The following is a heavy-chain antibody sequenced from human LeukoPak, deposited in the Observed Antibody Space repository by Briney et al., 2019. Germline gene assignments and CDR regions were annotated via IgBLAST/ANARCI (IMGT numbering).Heavy chain of an antibody. Sequence: PSETLSFTCIVSAGSISGNYWSWIRQPPGKGLEWIGYIHYSGSTNYNPSLKSRVTISIDTSKNQFSLKLSSVTAADTAVYYCASPSGSYYGFDIWGQGTMVTVSS. D-gene: IGHD1-26*01. CDR2: IHYSGST. CDR3: ASPSGSYYGFDI. CDR1: AGSISGNY. J-gene: IGHJ3*02. V-gene: IGHV4-59*01.